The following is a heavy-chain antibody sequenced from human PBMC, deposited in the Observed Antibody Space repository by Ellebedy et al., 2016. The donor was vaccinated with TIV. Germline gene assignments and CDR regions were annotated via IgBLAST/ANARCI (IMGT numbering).Heavy chain of an antibody. CDR1: GYTFTNYY. J-gene: IGHJ6*02. D-gene: IGHD3-22*01. V-gene: IGHV1-46*01. Sequence: ASVKVSCKASGYTFTNYYMHWVRQAPGQGLEWMGIINPSGGSTSYAQKFQGRVTMTRDTSTSTVYMELSSLRSEDTAVYYCARDSKADSSGYYRDYYNYGMDVWGQGTTVTVSS. CDR2: INPSGGST. CDR3: ARDSKADSSGYYRDYYNYGMDV.